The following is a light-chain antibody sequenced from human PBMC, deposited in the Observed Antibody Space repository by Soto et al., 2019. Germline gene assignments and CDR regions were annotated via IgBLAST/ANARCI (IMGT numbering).Light chain of an antibody. Sequence: QLVLTQPPSASGTPGQRVTISCSGSSSNIETNDIYWHQQLPGSAPKLLIYSNDQRPSGVPDRFSASKSGTSASLAISGLRSEDDAEYFCATWDDSLSGVDFGVGTKRTVL. CDR2: SND. CDR1: SSNIETND. J-gene: IGLJ2*01. CDR3: ATWDDSLSGVD. V-gene: IGLV1-47*02.